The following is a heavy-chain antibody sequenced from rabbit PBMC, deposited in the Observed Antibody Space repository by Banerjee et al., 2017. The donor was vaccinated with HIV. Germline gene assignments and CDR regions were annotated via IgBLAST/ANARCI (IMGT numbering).Heavy chain of an antibody. CDR3: ARGIVGYAGYGYGYYFNL. Sequence: QSLVESGGGLVQPEGSLTLTCTVSGFDFSSNYWMCWVRQAPGKGLEWIGCIFTGDSDTYYANWAKGRFSISKTSSTSVSLQLTSLTAADTATYFCARGIVGYAGYGYGYYFNLWGQGTLVTVS. V-gene: IGHV1S40*01. J-gene: IGHJ4*01. D-gene: IGHD4-2*01. CDR1: GFDFSSNYW. CDR2: IFTGDSDT.